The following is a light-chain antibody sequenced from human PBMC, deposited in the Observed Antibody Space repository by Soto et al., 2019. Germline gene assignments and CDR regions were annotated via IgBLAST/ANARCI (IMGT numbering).Light chain of an antibody. CDR3: CSYTSSSTPWV. CDR1: SSDVGGYNY. J-gene: IGLJ1*01. V-gene: IGLV2-14*03. CDR2: DVS. Sequence: QSGLTQPASVSGSPGQSITISCTGTSSDVGGYNYVSWYQQHPGKAPKLMIYDVSDRPSGISNRFSASKSGNTASLTISGLQAEDEADYYGCSYTSSSTPWVFGTGTKVTVL.